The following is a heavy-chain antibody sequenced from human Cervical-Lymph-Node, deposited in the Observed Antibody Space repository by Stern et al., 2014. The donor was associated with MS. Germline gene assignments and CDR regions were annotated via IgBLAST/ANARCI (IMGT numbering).Heavy chain of an antibody. J-gene: IGHJ4*02. CDR1: GYTFTSYY. D-gene: IGHD6-19*01. V-gene: IGHV1-46*01. CDR3: ARDPAQWLVRFGFDY. CDR2: INPSGGST. Sequence: VQLGESGAEVKKPGASVKVSCKASGYTFTSYYMHWVRQAPGQGLEWMGIINPSGGSTSYAQKFQGRVTMTRDTSTSTVYMELSSLRSEDTAVYYCARDPAQWLVRFGFDYWGQGTLVTVSS.